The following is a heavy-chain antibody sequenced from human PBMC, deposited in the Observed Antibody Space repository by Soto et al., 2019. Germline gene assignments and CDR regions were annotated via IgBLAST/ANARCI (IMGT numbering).Heavy chain of an antibody. Sequence: GGSLRLSCAASGFTFSSYSMNWVRQAPWKGLEWVSSISSSSSYIYYADSVKGRFTISRDNAKNSLYLQMNSLRAEDTAVYYCARVSVDSSGFAFDYWGQGTLVTVSS. CDR2: ISSSSSYI. V-gene: IGHV3-21*01. CDR3: ARVSVDSSGFAFDY. D-gene: IGHD3-22*01. J-gene: IGHJ4*02. CDR1: GFTFSSYS.